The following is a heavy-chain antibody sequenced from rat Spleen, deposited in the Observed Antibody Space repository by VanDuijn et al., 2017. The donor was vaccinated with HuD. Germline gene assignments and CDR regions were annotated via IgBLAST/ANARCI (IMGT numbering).Heavy chain of an antibody. V-gene: IGHV5-31*01. Sequence: EVQLVESGGGLVQPGRSLKLSCVASGFTFNDYWMTWIRQAPGKGLEWVSSISSDGFNTYYPDSVKGRFTISRDNAKSTLYLQMNRLRSEDSATYYCARVGTRVSRFAYWGQGTLVTVSS. D-gene: IGHD1-4*01. CDR3: ARVGTRVSRFAY. CDR2: ISSDGFNT. J-gene: IGHJ3*01. CDR1: GFTFNDYW.